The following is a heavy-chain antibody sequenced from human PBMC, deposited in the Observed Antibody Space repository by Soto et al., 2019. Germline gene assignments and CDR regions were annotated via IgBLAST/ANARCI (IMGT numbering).Heavy chain of an antibody. J-gene: IGHJ6*02. CDR3: TGITWFRGMDV. V-gene: IGHV6-1*01. D-gene: IGHD3-10*01. CDR2: TYYKSKWNN. CDR1: GDSVSSNSAG. Sequence: SETLSLTCAISGDSVSSNSAGWNWIRQSPSRGLEWLGRTYYKSKWNNDYALSVKSRITINPDTSKNQFSLHLYSVTPEDTAVYYCTGITWFRGMDVWGQGTPVTVSS.